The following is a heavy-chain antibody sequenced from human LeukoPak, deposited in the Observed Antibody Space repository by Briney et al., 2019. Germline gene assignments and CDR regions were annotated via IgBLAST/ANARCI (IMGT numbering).Heavy chain of an antibody. CDR3: AKEKKQWLVQDAFDI. Sequence: PGGSLRLSCAASGFTFSSYAMSWVRQAPGKELEWVSAISGSGGSTYYADSVRGRFTISRDNSKNTLYLQMNSLRAEDTAVYYCAKEKKQWLVQDAFDIWGQGTMVTVPS. CDR1: GFTFSSYA. CDR2: ISGSGGST. V-gene: IGHV3-23*01. J-gene: IGHJ3*02. D-gene: IGHD6-19*01.